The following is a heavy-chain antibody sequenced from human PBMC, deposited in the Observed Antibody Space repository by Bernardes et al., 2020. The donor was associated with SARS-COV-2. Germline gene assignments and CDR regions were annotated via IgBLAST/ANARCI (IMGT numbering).Heavy chain of an antibody. CDR1: GFSLSNARMG. Sequence: SGPTLVKPTETLTLTCTVSGFSLSNARMGVSWIRQPPGKALEWLAHIFSNDEKSYSTSLKSRLTISKDTSKSQVVLTITNMDPVDTATYYCARTYYDFWSGYANLCDPWSQVTLVTVSS. D-gene: IGHD3-3*01. CDR2: IFSNDEK. V-gene: IGHV2-26*01. J-gene: IGHJ5*02. CDR3: ARTYYDFWSGYANLCDP.